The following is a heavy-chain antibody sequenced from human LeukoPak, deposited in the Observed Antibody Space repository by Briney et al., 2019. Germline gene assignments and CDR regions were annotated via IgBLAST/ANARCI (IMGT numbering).Heavy chain of an antibody. Sequence: SETLSLTRALCGESFDKFYWNWIRHCPGKGLEWLGEVNYIGRTNYNPALESRIALSADASKRQFSLKLTSLSAADTAVYYCAIRLTTSRLATATTWFDPWGQGTLVSVSS. CDR2: VNYIGRT. J-gene: IGHJ5*02. D-gene: IGHD1-1*01. CDR3: AIRLTTSRLATATTWFDP. CDR1: GESFDKFY. V-gene: IGHV4-34*01.